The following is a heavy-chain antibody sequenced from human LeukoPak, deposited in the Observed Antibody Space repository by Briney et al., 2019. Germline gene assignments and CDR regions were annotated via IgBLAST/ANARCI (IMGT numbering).Heavy chain of an antibody. V-gene: IGHV4-59*12. J-gene: IGHJ4*02. CDR2: IHYTGST. CDR3: ARGTGPRPFDY. CDR1: GGSFSGYY. D-gene: IGHD1-14*01. Sequence: SETLSLTCAVYGGSFSGYYWSWLRQPPGKGLEWIAYIHYTGSTNYNPSLKSRVTISVDTSKNQFSLKLSSVTAADTAVYYCARGTGPRPFDYWGQGTLVTVSS.